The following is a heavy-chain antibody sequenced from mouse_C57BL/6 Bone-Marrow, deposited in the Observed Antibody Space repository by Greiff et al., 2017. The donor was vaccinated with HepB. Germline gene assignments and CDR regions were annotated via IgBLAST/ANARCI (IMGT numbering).Heavy chain of an antibody. J-gene: IGHJ2*01. CDR2: INPYNGGT. CDR1: GYTFTDYY. V-gene: IGHV1-19*01. Sequence: VQLKQSGPVLVKPGASVKMSCKASGYTFTDYYMNWVKQSHGKSLEWIGVINPYNGGTSYNQKFKGKATLTVDKSSSTAYLELNSLTSEDSAVYYCARLVYDGYPVYFDYWGQGTTLTVSS. CDR3: ARLVYDGYPVYFDY. D-gene: IGHD2-3*01.